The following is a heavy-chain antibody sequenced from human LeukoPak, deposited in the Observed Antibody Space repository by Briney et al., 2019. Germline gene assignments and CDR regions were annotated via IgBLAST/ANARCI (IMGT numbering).Heavy chain of an antibody. D-gene: IGHD1-26*01. CDR3: ARSGLKFKWADYYYYGMDV. J-gene: IGHJ6*02. CDR1: GYIFTSYD. V-gene: IGHV1-8*01. CDR2: MNPNSGNT. Sequence: GASVKASCKASGYIFTSYDINWVRQATAQGLEWMGWMNPNSGNTGYAQKFQGRVTMTRNTSISTAYMELSSLRSEDTAVYYCARSGLKFKWADYYYYGMDVWGQGTTVTVSS.